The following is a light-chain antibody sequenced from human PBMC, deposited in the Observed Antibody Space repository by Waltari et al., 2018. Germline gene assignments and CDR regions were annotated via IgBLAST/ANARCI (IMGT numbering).Light chain of an antibody. CDR2: AAS. J-gene: IGKJ1*01. CDR1: RRLGKY. V-gene: IGKV3-20*01. CDR3: QNHERLPAM. Sequence: SGMARRRLGKYFAWYQQKPGQAPRLLIYAASSRATGIPDRFSGSGSGTDFSLTISRLEPEDFAVYYCQNHERLPAMFGQGTKVEIK.